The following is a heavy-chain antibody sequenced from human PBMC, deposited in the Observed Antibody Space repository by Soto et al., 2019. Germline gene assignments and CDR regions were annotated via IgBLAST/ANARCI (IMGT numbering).Heavy chain of an antibody. D-gene: IGHD4-4*01. Sequence: SETLSLTCTVSGGSISSGNYYWSWIRQHPGKGLEWIGYIYYGASTYYNPSLKSRITISLDTSKNQFSLNLSSVTAADTAVYYCARRAVTTPPLDNWGLGTLVT. CDR2: IYYGAST. J-gene: IGHJ4*02. CDR1: GGSISSGNYY. CDR3: ARRAVTTPPLDN. V-gene: IGHV4-31*03.